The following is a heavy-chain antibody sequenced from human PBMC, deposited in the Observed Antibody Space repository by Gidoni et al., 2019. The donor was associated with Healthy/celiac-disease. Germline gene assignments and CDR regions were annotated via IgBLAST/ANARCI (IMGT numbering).Heavy chain of an antibody. CDR1: GFTFSSYS. CDR2: ISSSSSYI. V-gene: IGHV3-21*01. CDR3: ARPRLGYYYYYGMDV. Sequence: EVQLVESGGGLVKPGGSLRLSCAASGFTFSSYSMNWVRQAPGKGLEWVSSISSSSSYIYYADSVKGRFTISRDNAKNSLYLQMNSLRAEDTAVYYCARPRLGYYYYYGMDVWGQGTTVTVSS. J-gene: IGHJ6*02. D-gene: IGHD3-9*01.